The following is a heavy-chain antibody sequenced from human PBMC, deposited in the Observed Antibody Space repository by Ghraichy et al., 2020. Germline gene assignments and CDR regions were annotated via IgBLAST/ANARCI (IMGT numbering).Heavy chain of an antibody. CDR1: GYTFTSYY. CDR2: INPSGGST. J-gene: IGHJ6*02. CDR3: ARARVAELLLLYYYFGMDV. V-gene: IGHV1-46*03. Sequence: ASVKVSCKASGYTFTSYYMHWVRQAPGQGLEWMGIINPSGGSTSYAQKFQGRVTMTRDTSTSTVYMELSSLRSEDTAVYYCARARVAELLLLYYYFGMDVWGQGTTVTVSS. D-gene: IGHD1-26*01.